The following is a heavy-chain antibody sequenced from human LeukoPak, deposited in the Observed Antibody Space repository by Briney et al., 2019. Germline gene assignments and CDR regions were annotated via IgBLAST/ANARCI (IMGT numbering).Heavy chain of an antibody. CDR3: ARARYDSSGYLPNYYYYYGMDV. Sequence: PGRSLRLSCAASGFTFSSYAMHWVRQAPGKGLEWVAVISYDGSNKYYADSVKGRFTISRDNSKNTLYLQMNSLRAEDTAVYYCARARYDSSGYLPNYYYYYGMDVWGQGTTVTVSS. V-gene: IGHV3-30-3*01. D-gene: IGHD3-22*01. CDR2: ISYDGSNK. J-gene: IGHJ6*02. CDR1: GFTFSSYA.